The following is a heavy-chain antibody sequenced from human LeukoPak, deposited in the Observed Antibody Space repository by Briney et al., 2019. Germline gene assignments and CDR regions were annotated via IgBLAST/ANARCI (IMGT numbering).Heavy chain of an antibody. CDR3: ATRGDTAMG. CDR1: GGSISTTTNS. Sequence: SETLSLTCNVSGGSISTTTNSWGWAWIRQRPTKGLEWIGSIYYGGSPYYTSSLKSRVTISVDKSKNQFSLKLSSVTAADTAVYYCATRGDTAMGWGQGTLVTVSS. J-gene: IGHJ4*02. CDR2: IYYGGSP. V-gene: IGHV4-39*07. D-gene: IGHD5-18*01.